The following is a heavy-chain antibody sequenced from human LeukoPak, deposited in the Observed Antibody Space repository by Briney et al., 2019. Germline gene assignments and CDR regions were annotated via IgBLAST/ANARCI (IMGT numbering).Heavy chain of an antibody. Sequence: GGSLRLSCAASGFTVSSNYMSWVRQAPGKGLEWVSVIYSGGSTYYADSVKGRFTISRDNSKNTLYLQMNSLRAEDTAVYYCARDREYNWNYGSYWGQGTLVTVSS. CDR3: ARDREYNWNYGSY. D-gene: IGHD1-7*01. CDR1: GFTVSSNY. V-gene: IGHV3-66*02. CDR2: IYSGGST. J-gene: IGHJ4*02.